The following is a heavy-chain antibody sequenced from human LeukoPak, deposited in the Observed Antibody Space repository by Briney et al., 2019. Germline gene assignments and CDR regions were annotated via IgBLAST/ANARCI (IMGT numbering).Heavy chain of an antibody. D-gene: IGHD2-15*01. V-gene: IGHV5-51*01. J-gene: IGHJ4*02. CDR3: ARHPPRYCSGGSCYSVDFDY. CDR2: IYPGDSDT. CDR1: GYGFTSYG. Sequence: PGESLQISCQGSGYGFTSYGIGWARPMPGKGLEWMGIIYPGDSDTRYSPSFQGQVTISADESISTAYLQWSSLKASDTAMYYCARHPPRYCSGGSCYSVDFDYGGQGTLVTVS.